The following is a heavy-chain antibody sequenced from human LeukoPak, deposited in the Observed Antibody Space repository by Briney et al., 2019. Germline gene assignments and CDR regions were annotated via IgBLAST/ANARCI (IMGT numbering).Heavy chain of an antibody. CDR2: IIPIFGTA. CDR1: GGTFSSYA. CDR3: ARGFTIFVSGAFDI. V-gene: IGHV1-69*05. D-gene: IGHD3-3*01. J-gene: IGHJ3*02. Sequence: SVKVSCKASGGTFSSYATSWVRQAPGQGLEWMGGIIPIFGTANYAQKFQGRVTITTDESTSTAYMELSSLRSEDTAVYYCARGFTIFVSGAFDIWGQGTMVTVSS.